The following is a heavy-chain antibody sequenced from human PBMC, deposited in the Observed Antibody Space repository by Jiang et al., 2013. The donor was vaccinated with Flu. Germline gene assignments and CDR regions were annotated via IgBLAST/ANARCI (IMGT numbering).Heavy chain of an antibody. Sequence: VKVSCKAAGGTFSSYAFSWVRQAPGQGLEWMGLIIPMFGTTEIAPKFQDRLTITADEATSTASMELSNLNSDDTAVYYCGSSAAAGPYLHWSSLKASDTAIYYCARVTDGSGNSKWFDPWGQGTLVTVSS. CDR3: GSSAAAGPYLHWSSLKASDTAIYYCARVTDGSGNSKWFDP. D-gene: IGHD3-10*01. CDR2: IIPMFGTT. J-gene: IGHJ5*02. V-gene: IGHV1-69*01. CDR1: GGTFSSYA.